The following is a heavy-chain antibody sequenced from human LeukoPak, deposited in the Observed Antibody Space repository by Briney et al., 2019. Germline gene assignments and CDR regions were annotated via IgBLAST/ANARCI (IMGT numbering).Heavy chain of an antibody. CDR3: ARGASAFDI. V-gene: IGHV6-1*01. Sequence: SQTLSLTCAISGDSVSSNSVAWNWIGQSPSRGLEWLGRTYYRSKWFNDYAVSVKSRITINPDTSKNQLSLQLNSVTPEDTAVYYCARGASAFDIWGQGTMVTVSS. CDR2: TYYRSKWFN. CDR1: GDSVSSNSVA. J-gene: IGHJ3*02.